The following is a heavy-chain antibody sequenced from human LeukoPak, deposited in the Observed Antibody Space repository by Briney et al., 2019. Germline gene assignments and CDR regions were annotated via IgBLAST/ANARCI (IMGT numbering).Heavy chain of an antibody. D-gene: IGHD2-2*01. CDR3: ARGVVVPAAILPGYYGMDV. CDR2: IYYSGST. CDR1: GGSISSYY. V-gene: IGHV4-59*01. J-gene: IGHJ6*04. Sequence: KASATLSLTCTVSGGSISSYYWSWIRQPPGKGLEWIGYIYYSGSTNYNPSLKSRATISVDTSKNQFSLKLSSVTAADTAVYYCARGVVVPAAILPGYYGMDVWGKGTTVTVSS.